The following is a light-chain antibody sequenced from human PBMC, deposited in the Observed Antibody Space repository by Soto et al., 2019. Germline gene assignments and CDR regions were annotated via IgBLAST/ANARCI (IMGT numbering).Light chain of an antibody. CDR2: AAS. Sequence: DIQMTQSPSSLSASLGDRVTITCRASQGMGVYLAWFRQKPGNVPKLLIYAASTLQSGVPSRFSGSGSGADFTRAISSLQPEDVATYYSQKYNRAPLTFGGGTNVEIK. CDR3: QKYNRAPLT. CDR1: QGMGVY. V-gene: IGKV1-27*01. J-gene: IGKJ4*01.